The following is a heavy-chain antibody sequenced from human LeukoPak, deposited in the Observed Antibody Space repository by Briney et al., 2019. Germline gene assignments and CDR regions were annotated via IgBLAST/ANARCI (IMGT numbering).Heavy chain of an antibody. D-gene: IGHD6-6*01. CDR3: ARVVGSSFRYYYYYMDV. CDR2: IKQDGSEK. CDR1: GFTFSSYW. Sequence: AGGSLRLSCAASGFTFSSYWMSWVRQAPGKGLEWAANIKQDGSEKYYVDSVKGRFTISRDNAKNSLYLQMNSLRAEDTAVYYCARVVGSSFRYYYYYMDVWGKGTTVTVSS. J-gene: IGHJ6*03. V-gene: IGHV3-7*01.